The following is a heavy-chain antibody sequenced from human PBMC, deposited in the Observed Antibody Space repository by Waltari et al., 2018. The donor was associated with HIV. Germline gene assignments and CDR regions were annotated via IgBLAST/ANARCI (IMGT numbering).Heavy chain of an antibody. CDR2: INSDGSST. CDR1: GFTFSSYW. J-gene: IGHJ5*02. Sequence: EVQLVECGGGLVQPGGSLRLSCAASGFTFSSYWMHWVRQAPGKGLVGVSRINSDGSSTSYADTVKVRFTISRDNDKNTLYLQRNSLRAEDTAVYYCARAEGYSSGWYGPLGQGTLVTVSS. V-gene: IGHV3-74*01. CDR3: ARAEGYSSGWYGP. D-gene: IGHD6-19*01.